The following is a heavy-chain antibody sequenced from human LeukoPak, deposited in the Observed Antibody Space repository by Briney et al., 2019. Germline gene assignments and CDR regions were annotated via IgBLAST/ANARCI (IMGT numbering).Heavy chain of an antibody. CDR2: ISSSSSYI. CDR1: GFTFSSYS. Sequence: GGSLRLSCAASGFTFSSYSMNWVRQAPGKGLEWVSSISSSSSYIYYADSVKGRFTISRDNAKNSLYLQMNSLRAEDTAVYYCTTDPSPPYYYGSVGYWGQGTLVTVSS. D-gene: IGHD3-10*01. V-gene: IGHV3-21*01. CDR3: TTDPSPPYYYGSVGY. J-gene: IGHJ4*02.